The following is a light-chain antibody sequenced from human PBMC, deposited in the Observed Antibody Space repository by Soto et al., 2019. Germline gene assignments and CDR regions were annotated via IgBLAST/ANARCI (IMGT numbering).Light chain of an antibody. CDR3: QQYYSVPFT. CDR1: QSVLYSSDNKNY. J-gene: IGKJ3*01. V-gene: IGKV4-1*01. Sequence: DIVMTQSPDSLAVSLGEWTAINCNSSQSVLYSSDNKNYLAWYQQKPGQPPKLLIYWASTRESGVPDRFSGSGSGTDFTLTISYLQAEDVAVYYCQQYYSVPFTFGPGTKVDIK. CDR2: WAS.